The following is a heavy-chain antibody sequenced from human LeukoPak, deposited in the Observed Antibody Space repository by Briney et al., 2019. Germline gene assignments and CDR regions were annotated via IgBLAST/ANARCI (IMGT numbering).Heavy chain of an antibody. CDR2: INHSGST. V-gene: IGHV4-34*01. CDR1: GGSISSYY. CDR3: ARHGQWLGQSRFDP. D-gene: IGHD6-19*01. J-gene: IGHJ5*02. Sequence: YPSETLSLTCTVSGGSISSYYWSWIRQPPGKGLEWIGEINHSGSTNYNPSLESRVTISVDTSKNQFSLKLSSVTAADTAVYYCARHGQWLGQSRFDPWGQGTLVTVSS.